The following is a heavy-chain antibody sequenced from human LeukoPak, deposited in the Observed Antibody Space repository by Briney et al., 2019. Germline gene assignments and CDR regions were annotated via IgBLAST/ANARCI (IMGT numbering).Heavy chain of an antibody. CDR3: ARDTGGGWVYFDY. D-gene: IGHD1-14*01. V-gene: IGHV4-30-2*01. Sequence: SETLSLTCAVSGGSISSGGYSWSWIRQPPGKGLEWIGYIYHSGSTYYNPSLKSRVTISVDRSKNQFSLKLSSVTAADTAVYYCARDTGGGWVYFDYSGHGTLVTVSS. CDR1: GGSISSGGYS. J-gene: IGHJ4*03. CDR2: IYHSGST.